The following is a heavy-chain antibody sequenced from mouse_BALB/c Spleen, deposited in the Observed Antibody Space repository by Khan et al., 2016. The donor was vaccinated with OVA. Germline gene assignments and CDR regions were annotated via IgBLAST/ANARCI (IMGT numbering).Heavy chain of an antibody. Sequence: QVQLKQSGAELVRPGASVKLSCKTSGYIFTSYWIHWIKQRSGQGLEWIARIYPGTDNSYYNEKFKDKATLTADKSSSTAYMQLSSLKSEDSDVYFCAREEAVYHFDHWGQGTTLTVFS. CDR1: GYIFTSYW. D-gene: IGHD3-3*01. CDR3: AREEAVYHFDH. V-gene: IGHV1-76*01. CDR2: IYPGTDNS. J-gene: IGHJ2*01.